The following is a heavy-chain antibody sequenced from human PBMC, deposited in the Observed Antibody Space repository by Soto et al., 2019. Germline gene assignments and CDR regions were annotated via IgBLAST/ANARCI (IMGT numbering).Heavy chain of an antibody. CDR3: ARDRIAAAGSYYYYYGMAV. V-gene: IGHV1-2*04. D-gene: IGHD6-13*01. J-gene: IGHJ6*02. CDR1: GYTFTGYY. Sequence: ASVKVSCKASGYTFTGYYMHWVRQAPGQGLEWMGWINPNSGGTNYAQKFQGWVTMTRDTSISTAYMELSRLRSDDTAVYYCARDRIAAAGSYYYYYGMAVWGQGTTVTVSS. CDR2: INPNSGGT.